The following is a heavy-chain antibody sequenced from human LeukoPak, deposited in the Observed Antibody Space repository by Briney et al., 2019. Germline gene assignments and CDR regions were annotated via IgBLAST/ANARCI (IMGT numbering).Heavy chain of an antibody. J-gene: IGHJ3*02. V-gene: IGHV4-34*01. CDR2: INHSGST. CDR3: ARDYYDSSGFAGADAFDI. D-gene: IGHD3-22*01. CDR1: GGSFSGYY. Sequence: KPSETLSLTCAVYGGSFSGYYWSWIRQPPGKGLEWIGEINHSGSTNYNPSLKSRVTISVDTSKNQFSLKLSSVTAADTAVYYCARDYYDSSGFAGADAFDIWGQGTMVTVSS.